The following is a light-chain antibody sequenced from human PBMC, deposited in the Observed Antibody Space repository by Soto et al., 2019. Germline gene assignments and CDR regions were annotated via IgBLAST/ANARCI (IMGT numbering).Light chain of an antibody. J-gene: IGKJ4*01. V-gene: IGKV3-15*01. CDR1: QSVSSK. CDR3: QQYNNWPLT. Sequence: EIGMTQSPATLSVSPGERATLSCRASQSVSSKIAWYQQKPGQAPRLLIYGASTRATGIPARFSGSGSETECTLTISSLQSEDFAVYYCQQYNNWPLTFGGGTKGEIK. CDR2: GAS.